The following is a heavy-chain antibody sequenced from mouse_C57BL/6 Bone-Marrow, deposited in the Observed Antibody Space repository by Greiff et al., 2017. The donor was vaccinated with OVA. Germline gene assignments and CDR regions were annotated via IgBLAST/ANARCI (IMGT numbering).Heavy chain of an antibody. Sequence: VQRVESGAELVRPGASVTLSCKASGYTFTDYEMHWVKQTPVHGLEWIGAIDPETGGTAYNQKFKGKAILTADKSSSTAYMELRSLTSEDSAVYYCTRWVARYFDVWGTGTTVTVSS. D-gene: IGHD1-1*02. V-gene: IGHV1-15*01. CDR2: IDPETGGT. CDR1: GYTFTDYE. J-gene: IGHJ1*03. CDR3: TRWVARYFDV.